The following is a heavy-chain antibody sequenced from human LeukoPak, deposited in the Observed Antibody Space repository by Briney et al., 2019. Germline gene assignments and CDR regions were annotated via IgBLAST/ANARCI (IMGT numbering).Heavy chain of an antibody. Sequence: SETLSLTCTVSGGSISSSYWSWIRQPPGKGLEWIGYIYYSGSTSYNPSLKSRVTISLDTSKNQFSLKLSSVTAADTAVYYCARGSWAGYGGNPVEFDPWGQGTLVTVSS. CDR3: ARGSWAGYGGNPVEFDP. D-gene: IGHD4-17*01. J-gene: IGHJ5*02. CDR1: GGSISSSY. V-gene: IGHV4-59*01. CDR2: IYYSGST.